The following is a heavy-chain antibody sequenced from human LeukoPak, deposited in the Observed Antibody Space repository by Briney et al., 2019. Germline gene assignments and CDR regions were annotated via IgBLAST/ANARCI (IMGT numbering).Heavy chain of an antibody. CDR3: AKSIVNSGTYIPFDY. Sequence: GGSLRLSCAASGFTFSSYAMSWVRQAPGKGLEWVSVISGSGRSTYYADSVKGRFTISRDKSKNSLYLQMNSLRVEDTAIYYCAKSIVNSGTYIPFDYWGQGTLVTVSS. CDR2: ISGSGRST. D-gene: IGHD1-26*01. J-gene: IGHJ4*02. CDR1: GFTFSSYA. V-gene: IGHV3-23*01.